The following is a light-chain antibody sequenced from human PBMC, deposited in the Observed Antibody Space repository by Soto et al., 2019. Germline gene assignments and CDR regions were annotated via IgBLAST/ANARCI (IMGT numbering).Light chain of an antibody. CDR1: QSISSW. CDR3: QQYNSYWT. CDR2: EAS. Sequence: DIQMTQSPSTLSASVGDRVTITCRASQSISSWLAWYQQKPGKAPKLLIYEASSLESGAPSRFSGSGSGTEFTLTISSLQHDDFATYYCQQYNSYWTFGQGTK. V-gene: IGKV1-5*03. J-gene: IGKJ1*01.